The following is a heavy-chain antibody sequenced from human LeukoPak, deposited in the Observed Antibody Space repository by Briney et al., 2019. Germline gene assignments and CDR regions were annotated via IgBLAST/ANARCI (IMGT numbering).Heavy chain of an antibody. V-gene: IGHV3-13*01. CDR3: ARGLGDYFSRHWFDP. J-gene: IGHJ5*02. D-gene: IGHD4-17*01. CDR1: GFTFSSYD. CDR2: IGTAGDT. Sequence: GGSLRLSCAASGFTFSSYDMHWVRQATGKGLEWVSAIGTAGDTYYPGSVKGRFTISRENAKNSLYLQMNSLRAEDTAVYYCARGLGDYFSRHWFDPWGQGTLVTVSS.